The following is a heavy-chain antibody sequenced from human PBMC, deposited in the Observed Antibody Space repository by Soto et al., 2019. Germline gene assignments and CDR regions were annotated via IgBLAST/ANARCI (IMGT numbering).Heavy chain of an antibody. V-gene: IGHV4-34*01. D-gene: IGHD2-2*01. CDR2: INHSGST. CDR1: GGFFSGDY. Sequence: SETLSLTCAVYGGFFSGDYWSWIRQPPGKGLEWIGEINHSGSTNYNPSLKSRVTISVDTSKNQFSLKLSSVTAADTAVYYCARYAYGMDVWGQGTTVTVX. CDR3: ARYAYGMDV. J-gene: IGHJ6*02.